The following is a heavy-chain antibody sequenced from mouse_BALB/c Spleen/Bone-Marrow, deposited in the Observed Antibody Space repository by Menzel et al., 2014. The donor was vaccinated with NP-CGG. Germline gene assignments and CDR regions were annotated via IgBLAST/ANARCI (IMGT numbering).Heavy chain of an antibody. Sequence: EVQLQQSGAELVKPGASVKLSCTASGFNIKDTYMHWVKQRPEQGLEWIGRIDPANGDTKYDPKFQGKATITADTSSNTAYLQLSHLTSEDTAVYYCARYLIFYDYDEAMDYWGQGTSVTVSS. CDR1: GFNIKDTY. J-gene: IGHJ4*01. D-gene: IGHD2-4*01. CDR2: IDPANGDT. V-gene: IGHV14-3*02. CDR3: ARYLIFYDYDEAMDY.